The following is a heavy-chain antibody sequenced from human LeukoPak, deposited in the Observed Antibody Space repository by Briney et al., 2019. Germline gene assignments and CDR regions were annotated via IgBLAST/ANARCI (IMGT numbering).Heavy chain of an antibody. CDR2: IIPILGIA. D-gene: IGHD4-17*01. J-gene: IGHJ4*02. Sequence: GASVKVSCKASGGTFSSYAISWVRQAPGQGLEWMGRIIPILGIANYAQKFQGRVTITADKSTSTAYMELSSLRSEDTAVYYCARVPLDYGDYDFDYWGQGTLVTVSS. CDR3: ARVPLDYGDYDFDY. V-gene: IGHV1-69*04. CDR1: GGTFSSYA.